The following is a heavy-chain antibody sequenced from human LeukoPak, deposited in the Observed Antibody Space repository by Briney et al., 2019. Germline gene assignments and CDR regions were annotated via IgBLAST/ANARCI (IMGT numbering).Heavy chain of an antibody. CDR1: GGSISSGDYY. D-gene: IGHD2-2*01. CDR3: ARGSCSSTSCPPPDY. Sequence: PSETLSLTCTVSGGSISSGDYYWSWIRQPPGKGLEWIGYIYYSGSTYYNPSLKSRVTISVDTSKNQFSLKLSSVTAADTAVYYCARGSCSSTSCPPPDYWGQGTLVTVSS. J-gene: IGHJ4*02. V-gene: IGHV4-30-4*01. CDR2: IYYSGST.